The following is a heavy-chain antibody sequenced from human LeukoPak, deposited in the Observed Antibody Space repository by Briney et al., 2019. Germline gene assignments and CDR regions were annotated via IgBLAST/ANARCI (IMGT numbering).Heavy chain of an antibody. Sequence: GGSLRLSCAASGFTFSSYAMHWVRQAPGKGLEWVAVISYDGSNKYYADSVKGRFAISRDNSKNTLYLQMNSLRAEDTAVYYCARVDGGSSWYSTGYYYYGMDVWGQGTTVTVSS. D-gene: IGHD6-13*01. J-gene: IGHJ6*02. V-gene: IGHV3-30*09. CDR1: GFTFSSYA. CDR2: ISYDGSNK. CDR3: ARVDGGSSWYSTGYYYYGMDV.